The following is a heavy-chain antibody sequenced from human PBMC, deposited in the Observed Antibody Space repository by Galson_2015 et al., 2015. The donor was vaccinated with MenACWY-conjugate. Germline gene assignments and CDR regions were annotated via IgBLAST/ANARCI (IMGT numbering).Heavy chain of an antibody. CDR2: ISISSTYV. CDR1: GFTFSSYS. J-gene: IGHJ6*02. D-gene: IGHD1-26*01. V-gene: IGHV3-21*01. Sequence: SLRLSCAASGFTFSSYSMNWVRQAAGKGLEWVSSISISSTYVYYADSVKGRFTISRDDAKNSLYLQMNSLRAEDTAVYYCARVMYSGSYGYYYGMDVWGQGTTVTVSS. CDR3: ARVMYSGSYGYYYGMDV.